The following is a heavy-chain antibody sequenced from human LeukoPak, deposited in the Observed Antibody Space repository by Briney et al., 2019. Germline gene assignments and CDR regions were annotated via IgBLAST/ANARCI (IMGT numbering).Heavy chain of an antibody. CDR2: ISGSGGST. Sequence: GGSLRLSCAASGFTFSSYAMSWVRQAPGKGLEWVSAISGSGGSTCYADSVKGRFTISRDNSKNTLYLQMNSLRAEDTAVYYCAKDRVTTVTTYSFDYWGQGTLVTVSS. D-gene: IGHD4-11*01. V-gene: IGHV3-23*01. J-gene: IGHJ4*02. CDR3: AKDRVTTVTTYSFDY. CDR1: GFTFSSYA.